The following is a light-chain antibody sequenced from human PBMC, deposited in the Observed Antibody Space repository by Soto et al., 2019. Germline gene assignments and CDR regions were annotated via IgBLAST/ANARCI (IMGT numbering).Light chain of an antibody. V-gene: IGKV4-1*01. Sequence: DIVMTQSPDSLAVSLGERATINCKSSQSVLHSSNSKSYLTWYQQRPGQPPKLLIYWASTLESGVPDRFSGSRSGTDFSLTISSLQAEDVAVYYCQQYYITPFTFGPGTKVDIK. CDR3: QQYYITPFT. J-gene: IGKJ3*01. CDR1: QSVLHSSNSKSY. CDR2: WAS.